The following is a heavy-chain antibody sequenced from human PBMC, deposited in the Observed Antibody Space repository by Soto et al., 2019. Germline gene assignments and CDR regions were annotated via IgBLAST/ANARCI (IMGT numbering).Heavy chain of an antibody. V-gene: IGHV1-69*13. J-gene: IGHJ4*02. CDR1: GGTFSSYA. CDR3: AGPHAPQDLLFPY. Sequence: SVKVSCKASGGTFSSYAISWVRQAPGQGLEWMGGIIPIFGTANYAQKFQGRVTITADESTSTAYMELSSLRSEDTAVYYCAGPHAPQDLLFPYWGQGTLVTVSS. D-gene: IGHD3-10*01. CDR2: IIPIFGTA.